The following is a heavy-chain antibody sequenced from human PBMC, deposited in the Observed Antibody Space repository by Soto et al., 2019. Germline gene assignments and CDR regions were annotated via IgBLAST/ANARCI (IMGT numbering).Heavy chain of an antibody. CDR1: GGSISSGGYY. V-gene: IGHV4-31*03. J-gene: IGHJ6*02. Sequence: QVQLQESGPGLVKPSQTLSLTYTVSGGSISSGGYYWSWIRQHPGKGLEWIGYIYYSGSTYYNPSLKSRVTISVDTSKNQISLKLSSVTAADTAVYYCASTTVVTPGAPHYYYGMDVWGQGTTVTVSS. CDR3: ASTTVVTPGAPHYYYGMDV. CDR2: IYYSGST. D-gene: IGHD4-17*01.